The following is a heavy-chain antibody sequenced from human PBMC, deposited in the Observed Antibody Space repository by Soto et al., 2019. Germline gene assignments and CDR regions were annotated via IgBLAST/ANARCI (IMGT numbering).Heavy chain of an antibody. CDR3: ARMLGYGSGRYYDAFDI. CDR2: ISAYNGNT. J-gene: IGHJ3*02. Sequence: ASVKVSCKASGYTFTSYGISWVRQAPGQGLEWMVWISAYNGNTNYAQKLQGRVTMTTDTSTSPAYMELRSLRSDDTAVYYCARMLGYGSGRYYDAFDIWGQGTMVTVSS. CDR1: GYTFTSYG. V-gene: IGHV1-18*01. D-gene: IGHD3-10*01.